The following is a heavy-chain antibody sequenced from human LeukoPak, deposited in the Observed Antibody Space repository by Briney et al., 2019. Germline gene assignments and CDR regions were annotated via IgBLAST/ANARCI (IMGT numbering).Heavy chain of an antibody. D-gene: IGHD3-10*01. Sequence: SVKVSCKASGGTFSSYAISWVRQAPGQGLEWMGGITPIFDTANYAQKFQGRVTITADESTTTAYMELSSLRSEDTAVYYCARGRGITMVRGVRRPTYFDYWGQGTLVTVSS. CDR3: ARGRGITMVRGVRRPTYFDY. V-gene: IGHV1-69*13. CDR2: ITPIFDTA. J-gene: IGHJ4*02. CDR1: GGTFSSYA.